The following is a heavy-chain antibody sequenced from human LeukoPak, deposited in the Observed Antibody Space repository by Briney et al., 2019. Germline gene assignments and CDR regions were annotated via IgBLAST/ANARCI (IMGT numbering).Heavy chain of an antibody. Sequence: GASVRVSCKASGYTFTGYYMHWVRQAPGQGLEWMGWINPNSGGTNYTQKFQGRVTMTRDTSISTAYMELSRQRSDDTAVYYCARAHNPSQWGERLLAGYYYYYGMDVWGQGTTVTVSS. J-gene: IGHJ6*02. CDR3: ARAHNPSQWGERLLAGYYYYYGMDV. D-gene: IGHD3-3*01. V-gene: IGHV1-2*02. CDR2: INPNSGGT. CDR1: GYTFTGYY.